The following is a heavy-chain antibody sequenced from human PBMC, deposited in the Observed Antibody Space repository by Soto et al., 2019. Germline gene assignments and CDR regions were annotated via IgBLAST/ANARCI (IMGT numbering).Heavy chain of an antibody. CDR1: GYTFTSYD. CDR3: ARGRGDYDFWSGYSDY. J-gene: IGHJ4*02. Sequence: ASVKVSCKASGYTFTSYDINWVRQATGQGLEWMGWMNPNSGNTGYAQKFQGRVTMTRNTSISTAYMELSSLRSEDTAVYYCARGRGDYDFWSGYSDYWGQGTLVTVSS. D-gene: IGHD3-3*01. CDR2: MNPNSGNT. V-gene: IGHV1-8*01.